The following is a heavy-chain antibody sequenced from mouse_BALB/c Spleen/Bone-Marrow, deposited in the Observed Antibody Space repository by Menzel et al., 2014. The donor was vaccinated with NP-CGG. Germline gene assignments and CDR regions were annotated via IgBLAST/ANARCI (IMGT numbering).Heavy chain of an antibody. J-gene: IGHJ4*01. CDR2: ISSGGSYT. CDR1: GFTFSSYT. Sequence: EVMLVESGGGLVKPGGSLKLSCAASGFTFSSYTMSWVRQTPEKRLERVATISSGGSYTYYPDSVKGRFTLSRDNANNTLYLKMSSLKSEGTAIYYCAIDPFSYGSSYAMDYWGQGTSVTVSS. CDR3: AIDPFSYGSSYAMDY. V-gene: IGHV5-6-4*01. D-gene: IGHD1-1*01.